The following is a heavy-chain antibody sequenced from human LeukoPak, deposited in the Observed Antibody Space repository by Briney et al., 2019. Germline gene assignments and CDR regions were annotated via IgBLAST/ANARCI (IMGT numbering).Heavy chain of an antibody. J-gene: IGHJ5*02. V-gene: IGHV1-69*13. Sequence: ASVKVSCKASGGTFSSYAISWVRQAPGQGLEWMGGIIPIFGTANYAQKFQGRVTITADESTSTAYMELSSLRSEDTAVYYCARESAAGTYNWFDPWGQGTLVTVSS. CDR3: ARESAAGTYNWFDP. CDR2: IIPIFGTA. D-gene: IGHD6-13*01. CDR1: GGTFSSYA.